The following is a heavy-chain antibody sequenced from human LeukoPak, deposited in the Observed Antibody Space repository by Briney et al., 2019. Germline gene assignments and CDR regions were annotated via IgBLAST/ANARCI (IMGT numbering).Heavy chain of an antibody. V-gene: IGHV3-23*01. Sequence: GGSLRLSCAASGFTFSSYVMSWGRQAPGKGLEWVSTINKNGGETYYADSVKGRFTTSRDNSRNTLYLQMNSLRAEDTAVYYCAKDHDHENQWFDPWGQGTLVTVSS. CDR1: GFTFSSYV. J-gene: IGHJ5*02. CDR3: AKDHDHENQWFDP. CDR2: INKNGGET. D-gene: IGHD2/OR15-2a*01.